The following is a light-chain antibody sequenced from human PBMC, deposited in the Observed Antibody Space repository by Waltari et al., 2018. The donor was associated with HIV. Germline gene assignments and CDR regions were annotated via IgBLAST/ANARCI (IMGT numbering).Light chain of an antibody. Sequence: QSALTQPRSVSGSPGQSVTISCTGTSSDVGLYKYVSWYQQHLGKVPKLLNYDLNDRPSGVPDRFSGSKSGTTASLTISGLQAEDEAFYYCCSYAGSYTLIFGGGTKLTVL. CDR2: DLN. J-gene: IGLJ2*01. CDR1: SSDVGLYKY. CDR3: CSYAGSYTLI. V-gene: IGLV2-11*01.